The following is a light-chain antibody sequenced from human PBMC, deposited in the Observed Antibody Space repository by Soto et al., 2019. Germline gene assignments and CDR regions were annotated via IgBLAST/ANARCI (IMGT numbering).Light chain of an antibody. Sequence: DIVMTQPPDSLAVSLGERATINCKSSQSVLYSSNNKNFLAWYQQKPRQPPKLLIYWASTRESGVPDRFSGSGSATDFTLTISSLQAEDVAVYYCQQYYTPPPTFGQGTELEIK. CDR1: QSVLYSSNNKNF. J-gene: IGKJ2*01. CDR2: WAS. CDR3: QQYYTPPPT. V-gene: IGKV4-1*01.